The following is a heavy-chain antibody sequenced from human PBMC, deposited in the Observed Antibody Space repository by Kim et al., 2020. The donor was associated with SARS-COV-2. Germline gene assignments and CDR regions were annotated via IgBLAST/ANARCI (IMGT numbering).Heavy chain of an antibody. CDR3: ARDGVYRYYFDY. D-gene: IGHD3-10*01. V-gene: IGHV1-46*01. J-gene: IGHJ4*02. Sequence: SSAQKFQGRVTMTRDTSTSTVYMELSSLGSEDTAVYYCARDGVYRYYFDYWGQGTLVTVSS.